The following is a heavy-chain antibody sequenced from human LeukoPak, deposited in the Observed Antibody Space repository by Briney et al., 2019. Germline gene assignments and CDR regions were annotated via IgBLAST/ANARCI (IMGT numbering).Heavy chain of an antibody. CDR1: GYTFTGYY. J-gene: IGHJ6*02. V-gene: IGHV1-18*04. CDR2: ITAYNGNT. CDR3: ARDHCSGGSCYYYYGMDV. D-gene: IGHD2-15*01. Sequence: ASVKVSCKASGYTFTGYYMHWVRQAPGQGLEWMGWITAYNGNTKYAQKVQGRVTMTTDTSTSTAYMELRSLRSDDTAVYYCARDHCSGGSCYYYYGMDVWGQGTTVTVSS.